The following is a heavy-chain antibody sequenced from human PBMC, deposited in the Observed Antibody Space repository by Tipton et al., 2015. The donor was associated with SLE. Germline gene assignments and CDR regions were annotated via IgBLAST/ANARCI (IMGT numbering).Heavy chain of an antibody. J-gene: IGHJ5*02. CDR2: IFTSGIT. V-gene: IGHV4-4*07. CDR1: GDSIGTYY. Sequence: TLSLTCAVSGDSIGTYYWSWIRQPAGTGLEWVGRIFTSGITTYNPSLKSRVTMSVDTSKNQFSLKLTSVTAADTAVYYCARYNSPSWFDPWGQGTLVTVSS. CDR3: ARYNSPSWFDP. D-gene: IGHD6-19*01.